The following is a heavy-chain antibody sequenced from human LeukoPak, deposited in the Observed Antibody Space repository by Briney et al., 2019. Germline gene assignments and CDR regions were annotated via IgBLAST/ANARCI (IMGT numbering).Heavy chain of an antibody. Sequence: GESLKISCKGSGYIFSSYWIAWVRQMPGKGLEWMGIIYPGDSDTRYSPSFQGQVTISADKSISTAYLQWSSLKASDTATYYCARQYCSGGTCYLDYWGQGTLVTVSS. D-gene: IGHD2-15*01. CDR1: GYIFSSYW. CDR3: ARQYCSGGTCYLDY. J-gene: IGHJ4*02. V-gene: IGHV5-51*01. CDR2: IYPGDSDT.